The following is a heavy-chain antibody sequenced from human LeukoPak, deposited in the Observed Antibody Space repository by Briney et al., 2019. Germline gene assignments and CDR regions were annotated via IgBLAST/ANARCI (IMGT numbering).Heavy chain of an antibody. CDR1: GFTLGSYW. D-gene: IGHD1-26*01. CDR3: ARVMPWEPLPDY. J-gene: IGHJ4*02. Sequence: GGSLRLSCAVSGFTLGSYWMHWVRQAPGQGLAWVSRVNTDGSSTTYAESVKGRFIISKDNAKNTLYLQMNSLRAEDTAVYYCARVMPWEPLPDYWGQGTLVTVSS. V-gene: IGHV3-74*01. CDR2: VNTDGSST.